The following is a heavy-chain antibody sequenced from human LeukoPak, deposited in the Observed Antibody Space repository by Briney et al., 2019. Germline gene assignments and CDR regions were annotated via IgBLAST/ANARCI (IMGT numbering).Heavy chain of an antibody. V-gene: IGHV3-64*02. D-gene: IGHD1-26*01. Sequence: GGSLRLSCAASGFTFSRYAMQWVRQAPDKRLEYVSGMDDSGAHTYYADSVKGRFTMSRDNSRDTLYLQMGSLRPEDTAVYYRARDGKAKNDFWGQGTLVTVST. CDR1: GFTFSRYA. J-gene: IGHJ4*02. CDR2: MDDSGAHT. CDR3: ARDGKAKNDF.